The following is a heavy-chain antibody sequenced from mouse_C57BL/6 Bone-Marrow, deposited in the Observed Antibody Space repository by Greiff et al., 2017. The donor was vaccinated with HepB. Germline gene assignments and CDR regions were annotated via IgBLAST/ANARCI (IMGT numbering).Heavy chain of an antibody. Sequence: VQLQQPGAELVKPGASVKLSCKASGYTFTSYWMHWVKQRPGRCLEWIGRIDPNSGGTKYNEKFKSKATLTVDKPSSTAYMQLSSLTSEDSAVYYCARYDYDEAWFAYWGQGTLVTVSA. CDR3: ARYDYDEAWFAY. CDR2: IDPNSGGT. CDR1: GYTFTSYW. V-gene: IGHV1-72*01. D-gene: IGHD2-4*01. J-gene: IGHJ3*01.